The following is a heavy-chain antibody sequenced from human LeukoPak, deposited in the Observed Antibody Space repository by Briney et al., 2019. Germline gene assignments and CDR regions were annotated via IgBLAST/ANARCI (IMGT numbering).Heavy chain of an antibody. D-gene: IGHD5-18*01. Sequence: GASVKVSCKASGYTFNTYAITWVRQAPGQGLEWMGRINTNTGTPTYAQGFTGRIVFSVDSSVSTAYLQITSLEAEDTAVYYCARRQYTYGRYYFDYWGQGTLVTVSS. J-gene: IGHJ4*02. CDR3: ARRQYTYGRYYFDY. CDR1: GYTFNTYA. CDR2: INTNTGTP. V-gene: IGHV7-4-1*02.